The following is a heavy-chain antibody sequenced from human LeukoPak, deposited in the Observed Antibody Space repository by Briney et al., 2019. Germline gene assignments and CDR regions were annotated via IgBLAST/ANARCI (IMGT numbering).Heavy chain of an antibody. Sequence: GRSLRLSCAASGFTFSSYAMHWVRQAPGKGLEWVAVISYDGSNKYYADSVKGRFTISRDNSKNTPYLQMNSLRAEDTAVYYCARAYYDSSGYVLFDYWGQGTLVTVSS. CDR1: GFTFSSYA. D-gene: IGHD3-22*01. CDR2: ISYDGSNK. CDR3: ARAYYDSSGYVLFDY. V-gene: IGHV3-30*14. J-gene: IGHJ4*02.